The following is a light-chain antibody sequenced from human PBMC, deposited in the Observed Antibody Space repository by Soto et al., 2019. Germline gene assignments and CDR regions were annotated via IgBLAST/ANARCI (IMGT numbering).Light chain of an antibody. V-gene: IGKV1-27*01. CDR3: QKYTSAPDT. Sequence: DIQMTQSPSSLSASVGDRATLSCRASQGVSNFLAWYQQKPGQAPKLLIYAASTLPAGVPSRFSGSGSGTDFTLPISSFQSYDVVAVYCQKYTSAPDTFGHGTKVEIK. J-gene: IGKJ3*01. CDR2: AAS. CDR1: QGVSNF.